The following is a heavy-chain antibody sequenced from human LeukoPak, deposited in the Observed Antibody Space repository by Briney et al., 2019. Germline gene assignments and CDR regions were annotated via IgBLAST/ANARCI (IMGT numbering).Heavy chain of an antibody. V-gene: IGHV4-39*07. Sequence: SETLSLTCTVSGGSISSSSYYWGWIRQPPGKGVEWIGSIYQSGSTYYNPSLKSRVTISVDTSKNQFSLKLGSVTAADTAVYYCARVMNYFDSWGQGTLVTVSS. J-gene: IGHJ4*02. CDR3: ARVMNYFDS. CDR2: IYQSGST. CDR1: GGSISSSSYY.